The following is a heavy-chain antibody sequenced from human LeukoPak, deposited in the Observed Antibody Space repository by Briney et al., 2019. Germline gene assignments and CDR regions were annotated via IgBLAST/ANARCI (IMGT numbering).Heavy chain of an antibody. CDR1: GGSISSSSYY. Sequence: SETLSLTCTVSGGSISSSSYYWGWIRQPPGKGLEWIGSIYYSGSTYYNPSLKSRVTISVGTSKNQFSLKLSSVTAADTAVYYCARENRRYSSSFMDYWGQGTLVTVSS. D-gene: IGHD6-13*01. J-gene: IGHJ4*02. V-gene: IGHV4-39*07. CDR3: ARENRRYSSSFMDY. CDR2: IYYSGST.